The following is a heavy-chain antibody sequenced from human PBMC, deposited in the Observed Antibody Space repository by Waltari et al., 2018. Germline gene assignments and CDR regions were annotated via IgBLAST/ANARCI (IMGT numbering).Heavy chain of an antibody. D-gene: IGHD6-19*01. CDR1: GFTFADYA. Sequence: EVQLVESGGGLVQPGRSLRLSCAASGFTFADYAMHWVRQVSGKGRGGVAGISWNSGSIGYADSVKGRFTISRDNAKNSLYRQMNSLRAEDTALYYCAKGGGGWYVGWYYFDYWGQGTLVTVSS. CDR2: ISWNSGSI. CDR3: AKGGGGWYVGWYYFDY. V-gene: IGHV3-9*01. J-gene: IGHJ4*02.